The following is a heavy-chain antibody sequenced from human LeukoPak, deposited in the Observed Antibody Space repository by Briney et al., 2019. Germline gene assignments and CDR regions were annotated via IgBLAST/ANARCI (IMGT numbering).Heavy chain of an antibody. CDR2: ISYDGSNK. D-gene: IGHD3-22*01. CDR1: GFTFSSYG. V-gene: IGHV3-30*18. Sequence: PGGSLRLSCAASGFTFSSYGMHWVRQAPGKGLEWVAVISYDGSNKYYADSVKGRFTISRDNSENTLYLQMNSLRAEDTAVYYCAQDSSGSPFDLWGRGTLVTVSS. J-gene: IGHJ2*01. CDR3: AQDSSGSPFDL.